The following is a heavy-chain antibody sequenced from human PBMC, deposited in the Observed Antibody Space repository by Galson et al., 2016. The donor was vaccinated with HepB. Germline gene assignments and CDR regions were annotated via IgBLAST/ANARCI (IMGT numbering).Heavy chain of an antibody. CDR2: ISYDGSNK. D-gene: IGHD6-13*01. V-gene: IGHV3-30-3*01. CDR1: EFTFSNYG. CDR3: ARESLIAAPAQFDY. Sequence: SLRLSCATSEFTFSNYGIYWVRQAPGKGLEWVAIISYDGSNKYYADSVKGRFTISRDTSKNTLFLQMNSLRVEDTAVYYCARESLIAAPAQFDYWGQGTLATVSS. J-gene: IGHJ4*02.